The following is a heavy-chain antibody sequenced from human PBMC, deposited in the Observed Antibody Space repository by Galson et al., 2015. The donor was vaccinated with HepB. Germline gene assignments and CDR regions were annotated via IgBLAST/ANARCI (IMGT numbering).Heavy chain of an antibody. CDR2: FDPEDGET. CDR1: GYTLTELS. CDR3: ATGRRKPGQGIY. V-gene: IGHV1-24*01. J-gene: IGHJ4*02. D-gene: IGHD1-14*01. Sequence: SVKVSCKVSGYTLTELSMHWVRQAPGKGLEWMGGFDPEDGETIYAQKFQGRVTMTEDTSTDTAYMELSSLRSENTAVYYCATGRRKPGQGIYWGQGTLVTVSS.